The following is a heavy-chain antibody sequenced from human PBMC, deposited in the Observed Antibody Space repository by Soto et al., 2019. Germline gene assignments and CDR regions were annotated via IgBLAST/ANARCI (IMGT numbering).Heavy chain of an antibody. J-gene: IGHJ4*02. CDR3: AREDRVRIVGADPLDY. CDR1: GFTFSSYS. D-gene: IGHD1-26*01. V-gene: IGHV3-21*01. CDR2: ISSSSSYI. Sequence: EVQLVESGGGLVKPGGSLRLSCAASGFTFSSYSMNWVRQAPGKGLEWVSSISSSSSYIYYADSGKGRFTISRDNAKNSLYLQMNSLRAEDTAVYYCAREDRVRIVGADPLDYWGQGTLVTVSS.